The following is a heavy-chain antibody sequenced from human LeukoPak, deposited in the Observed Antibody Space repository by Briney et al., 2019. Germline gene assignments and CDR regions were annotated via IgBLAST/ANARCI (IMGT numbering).Heavy chain of an antibody. CDR2: INHSGRT. V-gene: IGHV4-34*01. Sequence: SETLSLTCAVYGGSVYDYYWSWIRQPPGKGLEWIGEINHSGRTNYNPSLKRRVTISVDTSTHQFSLTLSSVTAADTAVYYCARGLGLRVMTTVTTFDNWGQGTLVTVSS. D-gene: IGHD4-17*01. J-gene: IGHJ4*02. CDR3: ARGLGLRVMTTVTTFDN. CDR1: GGSVYDYY.